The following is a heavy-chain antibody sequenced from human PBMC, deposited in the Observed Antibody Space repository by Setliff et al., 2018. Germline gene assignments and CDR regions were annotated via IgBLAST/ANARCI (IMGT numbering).Heavy chain of an antibody. D-gene: IGHD3-22*01. CDR1: GFTFFSYT. CDR2: ITDDGDTT. J-gene: IGHJ4*02. Sequence: PGGSLRLSCTTSGFTFFSYTMNWVRQAPGKGLEWVSAITDDGDTTHYAGSVKGRFTIDRDNTNSKLYLQMNSLRVEDTALYYCAKSRTLHSGGYPDIDYWGRGTLVTVSS. V-gene: IGHV3-23*01. CDR3: AKSRTLHSGGYPDIDY.